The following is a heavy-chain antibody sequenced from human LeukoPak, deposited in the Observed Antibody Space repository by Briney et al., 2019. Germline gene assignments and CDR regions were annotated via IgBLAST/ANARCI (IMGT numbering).Heavy chain of an antibody. CDR3: ARDGRIAVADYSYGMDV. J-gene: IGHJ6*02. CDR2: INHSGST. D-gene: IGHD6-19*01. Sequence: SETLSLTRAVYGGSFSGYYWSWIRQPPGKGLEWIGEINHSGSTNYNPSLKSRVTISVDTSKNQFSLKLSSVTAADTAVYYCARDGRIAVADYSYGMDVWGQGTTVTVSS. V-gene: IGHV4-34*01. CDR1: GGSFSGYY.